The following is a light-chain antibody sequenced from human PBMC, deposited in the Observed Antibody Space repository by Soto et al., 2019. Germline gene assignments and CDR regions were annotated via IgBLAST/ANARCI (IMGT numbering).Light chain of an antibody. CDR3: QQYSHLIT. V-gene: IGKV1-33*01. CDR1: QDISNY. Sequence: DFQRTQSPSSLSASVGDRVTITFQASQDISNYLNWYQQKLGKAPKLLIYDASNLETGVTSRFSGSGSGTDFTFTISSLQPEDIATYYCQQYSHLITFGQGTRLEI. J-gene: IGKJ5*01. CDR2: DAS.